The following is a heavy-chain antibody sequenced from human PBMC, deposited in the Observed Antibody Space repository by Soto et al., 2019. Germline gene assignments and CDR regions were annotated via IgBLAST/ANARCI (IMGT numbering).Heavy chain of an antibody. CDR3: AKQGAVTGDFDH. CDR1: GFTFGTYA. D-gene: IGHD4-4*01. Sequence: EVRLFESGGGLVQPGGSLRLSCAASGFTFGTYAMNWVRQAPGKVLEWVSGISGSGASTYYADSVKGRFTISSDNSKNTLYLQMNSLKAEDTAVYYCAKQGAVTGDFDHWGQGTLVTVSS. CDR2: ISGSGAST. J-gene: IGHJ4*02. V-gene: IGHV3-23*01.